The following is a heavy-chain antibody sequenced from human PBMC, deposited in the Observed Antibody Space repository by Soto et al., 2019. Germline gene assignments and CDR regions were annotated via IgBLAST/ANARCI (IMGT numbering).Heavy chain of an antibody. V-gene: IGHV1-18*01. CDR2: ISAYNGNT. CDR1: GYTFTSYV. CDR3: ARAGGHLYYGSGSYHDY. J-gene: IGHJ4*02. D-gene: IGHD3-10*01. Sequence: ASVKVSCKASGYTFTSYVISWVRQAPGQGLEWMGWISAYNGNTNYAQKLQGRVTMTTDTSTSTAYMELRSLRSDDTAVYYCARAGGHLYYGSGSYHDYWGQGTLVTVSS.